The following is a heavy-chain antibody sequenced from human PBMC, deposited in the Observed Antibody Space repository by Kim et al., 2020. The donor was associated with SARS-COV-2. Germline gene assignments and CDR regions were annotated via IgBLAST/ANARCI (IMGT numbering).Heavy chain of an antibody. CDR3: AKDVGHGIGASGY. CDR2: ISRDGGHI. CDR1: GFTFSDYA. Sequence: GGSLRLSCATSGFTFSDYAMHWVRQDPEKGLEWVSGISRDGGHIEYADYVKGRFTISRDNAKNSLYLQMNSLRLEDTALYYCAKDVGHGIGASGYWGQG. D-gene: IGHD1-26*01. V-gene: IGHV3-9*01. J-gene: IGHJ4*02.